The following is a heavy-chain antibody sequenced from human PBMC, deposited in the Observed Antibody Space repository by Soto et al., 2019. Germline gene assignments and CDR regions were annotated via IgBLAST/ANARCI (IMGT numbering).Heavy chain of an antibody. J-gene: IGHJ4*02. CDR1: GGSISSGGYY. D-gene: IGHD3-22*01. V-gene: IGHV4-31*03. Sequence: SETLSLTCTVSGGSISSGGYYWSWIRQHPGKGLEWIGYIYYSGSTYYNPSLKSRVTISVDTSKNQFSLKLSSVTAADTAVYYCASEGYDSSGYYYVDYWGQGTRVTVSS. CDR2: IYYSGST. CDR3: ASEGYDSSGYYYVDY.